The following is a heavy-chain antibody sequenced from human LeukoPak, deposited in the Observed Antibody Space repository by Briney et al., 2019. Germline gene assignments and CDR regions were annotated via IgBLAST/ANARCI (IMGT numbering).Heavy chain of an antibody. CDR1: GFTFSSYD. CDR2: IGRAGDP. CDR3: ARSLPCHGYNPRDCGAFDI. V-gene: IGHV3-13*05. D-gene: IGHD5-12*01. Sequence: GGPLRLSCAASGFTFSSYDMHWVRQATGKGLEWVSVIGRAGDPYYPGSVKGRFTISRENAKNSLYLQMNSLRAGDTAVYYCARSLPCHGYNPRDCGAFDIWGQGTMVTVSS. J-gene: IGHJ3*02.